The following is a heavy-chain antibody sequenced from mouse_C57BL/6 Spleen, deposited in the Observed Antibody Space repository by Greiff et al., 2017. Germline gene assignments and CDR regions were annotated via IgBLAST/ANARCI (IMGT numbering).Heavy chain of an antibody. CDR1: GFSLTSYG. CDR3: ASTYGDAMDY. D-gene: IGHD1-1*01. CDR2: IWGVGST. V-gene: IGHV2-6*01. Sequence: VKLVESGPGLVAPSQSLSITCTVSGFSLTSYGVDWVRQSPGKGLEWLGVIWGVGSTNYNSALKSRLSISKDNSKSQVFLKMNSLQTDDTAMYYCASTYGDAMDYWGQGTSVTVSS. J-gene: IGHJ4*01.